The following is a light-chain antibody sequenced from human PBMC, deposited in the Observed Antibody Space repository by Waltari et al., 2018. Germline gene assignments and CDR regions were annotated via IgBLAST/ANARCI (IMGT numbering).Light chain of an antibody. CDR3: QQRSNWPLT. Sequence: EIVLTQSPATLSLSPGERATLSGRASQNLSSYFAWYQQKPGQPPRLRIYDASNRAAGIPARFSGTGSGTDFTLTISSLEPEDFVVYYCQQRSNWPLTFGGGTKVEI. V-gene: IGKV3-11*01. CDR1: QNLSSY. J-gene: IGKJ4*01. CDR2: DAS.